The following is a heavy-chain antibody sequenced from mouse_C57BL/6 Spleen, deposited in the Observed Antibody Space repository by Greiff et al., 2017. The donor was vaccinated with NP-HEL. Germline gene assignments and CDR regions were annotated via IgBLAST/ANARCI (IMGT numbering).Heavy chain of an antibody. CDR3: ARALYLLWPHWYFDV. J-gene: IGHJ1*03. V-gene: IGHV3-6*01. D-gene: IGHD2-1*01. Sequence: ESGPGLVKPSQSLSLTCSVTGYSITSGYYWNLIRQFPGNKLEWMGYISYDGSNNYNPSLKNRISITRDTSKNQFFLKLNSVTTEDTATYYCARALYLLWPHWYFDVWGTGTTVTVSS. CDR1: GYSITSGYY. CDR2: ISYDGSN.